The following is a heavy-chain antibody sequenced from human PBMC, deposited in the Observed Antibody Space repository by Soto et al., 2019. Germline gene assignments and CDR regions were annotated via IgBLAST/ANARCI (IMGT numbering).Heavy chain of an antibody. D-gene: IGHD2-2*01. CDR2: ISPIFGKA. V-gene: IGHV1-69*06. J-gene: IGHJ6*02. Sequence: SVKVSCKASGGTFSRNAISWVRQAPGKGLEWMGGISPIFGKANYAQKFQGRVTITADKSTSTAYMDLSSLRSEDTAVYYCASGGTDIVVVPAADPTNYYYYYGMDVWGQGTTVTVSS. CDR1: GGTFSRNA. CDR3: ASGGTDIVVVPAADPTNYYYYYGMDV.